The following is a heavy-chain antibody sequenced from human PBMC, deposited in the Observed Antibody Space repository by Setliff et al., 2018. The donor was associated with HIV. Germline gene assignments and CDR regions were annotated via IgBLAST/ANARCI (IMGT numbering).Heavy chain of an antibody. D-gene: IGHD3-10*01. CDR1: GGSISSSLYY. V-gene: IGHV4-39*07. Sequence: LSLTCTVSGGSISSSLYYWGWIRQPPGKGLEWVGSVYYNGTTHYNPSLKTRVTVSVDTENQFSLKLSSVIAADTAVYYCARASGSGTHPHYWGQGTLVTV. CDR3: ARASGSGTHPHY. J-gene: IGHJ4*02. CDR2: VYYNGTT.